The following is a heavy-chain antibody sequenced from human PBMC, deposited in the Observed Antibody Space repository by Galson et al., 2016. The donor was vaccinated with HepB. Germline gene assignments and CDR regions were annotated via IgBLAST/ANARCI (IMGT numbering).Heavy chain of an antibody. V-gene: IGHV4-4*02. Sequence: SETLSLTCDVSGDSVSSNNWWSWVRQAPGKGLEWIGEVFHSGSTNFNPPFKSRATLTIDKSRNQVALNLRSVTAAATAVYYCARCDLLPAAYDFWGQGTLVIVSS. J-gene: IGHJ4*02. CDR1: GDSVSSNNW. CDR3: ARCDLLPAAYDF. D-gene: IGHD2-2*01. CDR2: VFHSGST.